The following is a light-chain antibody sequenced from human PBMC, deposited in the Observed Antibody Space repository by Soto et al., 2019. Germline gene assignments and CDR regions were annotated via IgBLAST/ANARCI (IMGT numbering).Light chain of an antibody. Sequence: DIQMTQSPSTLSASVGDGVTITCRASQSIGSWLAWYQQKPGKAPKLLIYKATSLQSGVPSRFSGSGSGTDFSLTISSLQPVDSATYFCQQYNDFLYTFGPGTKLEI. J-gene: IGKJ2*01. V-gene: IGKV1-5*03. CDR2: KAT. CDR3: QQYNDFLYT. CDR1: QSIGSW.